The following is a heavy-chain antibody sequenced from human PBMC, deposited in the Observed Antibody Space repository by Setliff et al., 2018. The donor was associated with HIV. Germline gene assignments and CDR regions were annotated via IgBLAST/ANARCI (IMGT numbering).Heavy chain of an antibody. CDR2: FDPQDDET. D-gene: IGHD6-25*01. Sequence: ASVKVSCKVSGYTLTELSRHWVRQAPGKGLEWIGSFDPQDDETIYAQNFQGRVTMTEDTSTDTAYMEMSSLRSEDTAVYYCVTQRGSGSDPFDIWGPGTMVTVSS. CDR3: VTQRGSGSDPFDI. J-gene: IGHJ3*02. V-gene: IGHV1-24*01. CDR1: GYTLTELS.